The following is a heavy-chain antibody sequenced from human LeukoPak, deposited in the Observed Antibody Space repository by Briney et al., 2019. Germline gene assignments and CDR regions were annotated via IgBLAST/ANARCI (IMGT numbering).Heavy chain of an antibody. J-gene: IGHJ4*02. CDR3: ALGSSYDY. V-gene: IGHV3-23*01. Sequence: GGSLRLSCAASGFTVSSNYMSWVRQAPGKGLEWVSAISGSGGSTYYADSVKGRFTISRDNSKNTLYLQMNSLRAEDTAVYYCALGSSYDYWGQGTLVTVSS. D-gene: IGHD1-26*01. CDR2: ISGSGGST. CDR1: GFTVSSNY.